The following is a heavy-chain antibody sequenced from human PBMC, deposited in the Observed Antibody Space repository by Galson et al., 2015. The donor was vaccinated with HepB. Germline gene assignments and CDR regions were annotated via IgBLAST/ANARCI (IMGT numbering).Heavy chain of an antibody. V-gene: IGHV1-46*03. Sequence: SVKVSCKASGYTFTSYYMHWVRQAPGQGLEWMGIINPSGRSTSYAQKFQGRVTMTRDTSTSTVYMELSSLRSEDTAVYYCARDSLSSGWYVVYYYYMDVWGKGTTVTASS. CDR3: ARDSLSSGWYVVYYYYMDV. J-gene: IGHJ6*03. CDR1: GYTFTSYY. CDR2: INPSGRST. D-gene: IGHD6-19*01.